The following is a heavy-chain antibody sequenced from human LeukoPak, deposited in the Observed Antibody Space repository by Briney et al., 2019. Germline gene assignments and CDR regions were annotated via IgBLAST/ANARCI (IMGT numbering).Heavy chain of an antibody. Sequence: ASVKVSCKASGYTFTDYYIHWMRQAPGQGLEWMGRINPSSGGTKYAQKFQGRVTMTRDTSISTAYMELSRLRSDDTAVYYCAKDTFYDDVWGSYRCFDYWGQGTLVTVPS. J-gene: IGHJ4*02. CDR3: AKDTFYDDVWGSYRCFDY. CDR1: GYTFTDYY. V-gene: IGHV1-2*06. CDR2: INPSSGGT. D-gene: IGHD3-16*02.